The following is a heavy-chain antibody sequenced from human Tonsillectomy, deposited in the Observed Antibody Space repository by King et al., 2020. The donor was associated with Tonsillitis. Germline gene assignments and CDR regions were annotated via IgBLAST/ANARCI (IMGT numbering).Heavy chain of an antibody. J-gene: IGHJ5*02. Sequence: LQLQESGPGLVKPSQTLSLTCTVSGCSISSGGYYWSWIRQHPGKGLERIGYLLYSGSFYYNPSLESRVTISVDTSKSQFSLKLGSVTAADTAVYYCAKGVDWNYAVGWFDPWGQGTLVTVSS. V-gene: IGHV4-31*03. CDR2: LLYSGSF. CDR1: GCSISSGGYY. D-gene: IGHD1-7*01. CDR3: AKGVDWNYAVGWFDP.